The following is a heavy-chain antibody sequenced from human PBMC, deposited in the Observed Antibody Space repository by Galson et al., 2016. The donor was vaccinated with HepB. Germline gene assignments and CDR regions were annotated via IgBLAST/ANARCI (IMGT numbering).Heavy chain of an antibody. Sequence: SLRLSCAASGFTFSGYGMHWVRQAPGKGLDWVAVISYDGNNKYYAGSVKGRFTISRDNSKNTVYLQMNSLKTEDTAVYYCSELHMYYYDRGGYSSPSTPPLDYWGQGTLVTVSS. D-gene: IGHD3-22*01. CDR3: SELHMYYYDRGGYSSPSTPPLDY. V-gene: IGHV3-30*03. J-gene: IGHJ4*02. CDR1: GFTFSGYG. CDR2: ISYDGNNK.